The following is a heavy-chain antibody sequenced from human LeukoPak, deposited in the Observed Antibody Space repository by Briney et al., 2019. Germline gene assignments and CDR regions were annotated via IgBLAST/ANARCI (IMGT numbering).Heavy chain of an antibody. CDR1: GGSISSSSYY. Sequence: SETMSLTCPVSGGSISSSSYYWGWIRQPPGKGLEWIGTIYYSGSTYYNPSLKSRVTVFVDRSKNQFSLKLSSVTAADTAVYFCARGRGYYVAFEYWGQGTLVTVSS. V-gene: IGHV4-39*01. D-gene: IGHD3-10*02. J-gene: IGHJ4*02. CDR2: IYYSGST. CDR3: ARGRGYYVAFEY.